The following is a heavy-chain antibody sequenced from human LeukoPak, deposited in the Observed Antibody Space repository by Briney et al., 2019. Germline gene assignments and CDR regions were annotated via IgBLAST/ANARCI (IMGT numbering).Heavy chain of an antibody. D-gene: IGHD3/OR15-3a*01. Sequence: GGSLILSCAASGFDFNKYWMNWVRQAPGKGLEWVANIKHDDTEINYVDSVRGRFTVSRDSAKNSLYLQLNSLRHEDAAVYFCARGGYYNFWTGLVDYWGLGTRVTVSS. V-gene: IGHV3-7*01. CDR1: GFDFNKYW. CDR2: IKHDDTEI. CDR3: ARGGYYNFWTGLVDY. J-gene: IGHJ4*02.